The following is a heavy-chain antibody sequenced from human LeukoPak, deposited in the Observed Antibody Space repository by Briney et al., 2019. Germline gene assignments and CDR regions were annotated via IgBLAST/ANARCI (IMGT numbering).Heavy chain of an antibody. Sequence: PGGSLRLSCAASGFTFSSYAMSWVRQAPGKGLEWVSAISGSGGSTYYADSVKGRFTISRDNSKNTLYLQMNSLRAEDTAVYYCAKGGVLRYFDWLFKNFDYWGQGTLVTASS. CDR3: AKGGVLRYFDWLFKNFDY. CDR2: ISGSGGST. D-gene: IGHD3-9*01. V-gene: IGHV3-23*01. J-gene: IGHJ4*02. CDR1: GFTFSSYA.